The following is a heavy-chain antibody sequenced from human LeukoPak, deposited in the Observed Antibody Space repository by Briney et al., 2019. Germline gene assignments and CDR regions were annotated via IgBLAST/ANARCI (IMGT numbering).Heavy chain of an antibody. J-gene: IGHJ4*02. CDR3: ARDGSGYAYFDY. CDR1: GGSISSYY. V-gene: IGHV4-59*01. Sequence: KPSETLSLTCTVSGGSISSYYWSWIRQPPGKGLEWIGYTYYSGSTNYNPSLKSRVTISVDTSKNQFSLKLSSVTAADTAVYYCARDGSGYAYFDYWGQGTLDTVSS. CDR2: TYYSGST. D-gene: IGHD5-12*01.